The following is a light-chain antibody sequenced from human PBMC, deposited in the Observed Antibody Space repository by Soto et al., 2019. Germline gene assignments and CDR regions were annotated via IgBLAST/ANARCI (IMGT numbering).Light chain of an antibody. CDR2: EVN. CDR1: SSDIGTYNY. V-gene: IGLV2-14*01. J-gene: IGLJ3*02. CDR3: NSYTTNNKWV. Sequence: QSVLTQPASVSGSPGQSITISCTGTSSDIGTYNYVSWYQQHPDKAPKLLIYEVNNRPSGVSNRFSGSKSGTTASLTISGLQAEDEADYHCNSYTTNNKWVFGGGTKLTVL.